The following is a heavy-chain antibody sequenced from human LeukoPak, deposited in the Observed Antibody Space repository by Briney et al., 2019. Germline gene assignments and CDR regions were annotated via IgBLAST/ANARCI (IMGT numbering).Heavy chain of an antibody. Sequence: SETLSLTCTVSGGSISSSSYYWGWIRQPPGKGLEWIGSIYHSGNTYYNPSLKSRVTISVDTSKNHFSLKLSSVTASDTAVYCCAREKGGYYYYMDVWGKGTTVTVSS. V-gene: IGHV4-39*02. D-gene: IGHD3-16*01. J-gene: IGHJ6*03. CDR1: GGSISSSSYY. CDR2: IYHSGNT. CDR3: AREKGGYYYYMDV.